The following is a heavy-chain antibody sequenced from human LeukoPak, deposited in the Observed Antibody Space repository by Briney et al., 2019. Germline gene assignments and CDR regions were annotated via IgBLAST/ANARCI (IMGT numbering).Heavy chain of an antibody. Sequence: PGGSLRLSCAASGFTFSSYGMHWVHQAPGKGLEWVALIWYDGSNKYYADSVKGRFTVSRDNSKNTLYLQMNSLRAEDTAVYYCARDQERGYSFSFAWGQGTLVTVSS. D-gene: IGHD1-1*01. CDR2: IWYDGSNK. CDR1: GFTFSSYG. J-gene: IGHJ4*02. CDR3: ARDQERGYSFSFA. V-gene: IGHV3-33*01.